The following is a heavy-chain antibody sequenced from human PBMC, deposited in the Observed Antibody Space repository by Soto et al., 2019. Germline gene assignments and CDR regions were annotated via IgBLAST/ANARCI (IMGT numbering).Heavy chain of an antibody. CDR3: AREAGVYGSGSYGMDV. Sequence: QVQLVESGGGVVQPGRSLRLSCAASGFTFSSYYMHWVRQAPGKGLVWVAVISYDGSDKYYADSVKGRFTISRDNSKNTMYLQMNSLRAEDTAVYYCAREAGVYGSGSYGMDVWGQGTTFTVSS. CDR2: ISYDGSDK. J-gene: IGHJ6*02. V-gene: IGHV3-30-3*01. D-gene: IGHD3-10*01. CDR1: GFTFSSYY.